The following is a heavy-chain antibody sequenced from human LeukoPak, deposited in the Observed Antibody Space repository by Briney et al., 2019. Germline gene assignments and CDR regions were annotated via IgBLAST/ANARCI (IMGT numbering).Heavy chain of an antibody. CDR2: IWPSDSDT. Sequence: TRGESLRISCKGSGYTFTNYWIGWVRQMPGKGLEWMGIIWPSDSDTRYSPSFQGQVTISADKSISTAYLQWSSLKASDTAIYFCARRISGYYIDYWGQGTLVSVSS. D-gene: IGHD1-26*01. CDR3: ARRISGYYIDY. V-gene: IGHV5-51*01. J-gene: IGHJ4*02. CDR1: GYTFTNYW.